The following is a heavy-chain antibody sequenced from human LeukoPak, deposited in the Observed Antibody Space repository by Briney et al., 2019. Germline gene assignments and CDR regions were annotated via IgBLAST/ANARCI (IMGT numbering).Heavy chain of an antibody. CDR3: ASAALGYCSGGSCPPGGY. J-gene: IGHJ4*02. CDR1: GGTFSSYA. D-gene: IGHD2-15*01. Sequence: ASVKVSCKASGGTFSSYAISWVRQAPGQGLEWMGGIIPIFGTANYAQKFQGRVTITTDESTSTAYMELSSLRSEDTAVYYCASAALGYCSGGSCPPGGYWGQGTLVTVSS. V-gene: IGHV1-69*05. CDR2: IIPIFGTA.